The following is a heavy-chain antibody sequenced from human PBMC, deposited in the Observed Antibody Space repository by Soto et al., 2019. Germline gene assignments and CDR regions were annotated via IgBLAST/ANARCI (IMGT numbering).Heavy chain of an antibody. Sequence: PSETLSLTCAVSGGSISSGGYSWSWIRQPPGKGLEWIGYIYHSGSTYYNPSLKSRVTISVDRSKNQFSLKLSSVTAADTAVYYCARVLGPRVAAAGPGDYYYYGMDVWGQGTTVTVSS. V-gene: IGHV4-30-2*01. CDR3: ARVLGPRVAAAGPGDYYYYGMDV. CDR1: GGSISSGGYS. J-gene: IGHJ6*02. CDR2: IYHSGST. D-gene: IGHD6-13*01.